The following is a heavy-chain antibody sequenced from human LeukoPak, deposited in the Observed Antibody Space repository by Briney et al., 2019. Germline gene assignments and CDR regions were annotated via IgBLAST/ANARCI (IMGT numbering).Heavy chain of an antibody. CDR2: ISYDGSNK. V-gene: IGHV3-30*03. CDR1: GFTFSSYG. Sequence: PGRSLRLSCAASGFTFSSYGMHWVRQAPGKGLEWVAVISYDGSNKYYADSVKGRFTISRDNSKNSLYPQMNSLRAEDTAVYYCARDRAPEAGEFDYWGQGTLVTVSS. CDR3: ARDRAPEAGEFDY. J-gene: IGHJ4*02. D-gene: IGHD7-27*01.